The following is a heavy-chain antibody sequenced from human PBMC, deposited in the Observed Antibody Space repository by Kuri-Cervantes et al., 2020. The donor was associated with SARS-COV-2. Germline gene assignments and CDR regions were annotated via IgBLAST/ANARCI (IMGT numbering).Heavy chain of an antibody. CDR2: IYYSGST. J-gene: IGHJ4*02. V-gene: IGHV4-39*01. Sequence: SETLSLTCTVSGGSISSNSYYWGWIRQPPGKGLEWIGSIYYSGSTYYNPSLKSRVTISVDTSKNQFSLKLSSVTAADTAVYYCARGRGGYGLMVYAIHYFDYWGQGTLVTVSS. D-gene: IGHD2-8*01. CDR1: GGSISSNSYY. CDR3: ARGRGGYGLMVYAIHYFDY.